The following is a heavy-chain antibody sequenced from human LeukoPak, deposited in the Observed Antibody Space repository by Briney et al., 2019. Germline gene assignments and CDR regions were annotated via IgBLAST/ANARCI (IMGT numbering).Heavy chain of an antibody. CDR1: GYTFTGYY. D-gene: IGHD6-19*01. V-gene: IGHV1-2*06. J-gene: IGHJ4*02. Sequence: ASVKVSCKASGYTFTGYYMHWVRQAPGQGLEWMGRINPNSGGTNYAQKFQGRVTMTRDTPISTAYMELSRLISDDTAVYYCARDSCGWSGGYWGQGTLVTVSS. CDR3: ARDSCGWSGGY. CDR2: INPNSGGT.